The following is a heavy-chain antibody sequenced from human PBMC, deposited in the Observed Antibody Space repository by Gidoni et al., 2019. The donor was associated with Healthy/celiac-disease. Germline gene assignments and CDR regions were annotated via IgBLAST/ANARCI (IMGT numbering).Heavy chain of an antibody. CDR1: GFTVSSYA. D-gene: IGHD2-8*01. CDR2: ISGSGGST. J-gene: IGHJ4*02. CDR3: AKIGSLSTTKKNFDY. V-gene: IGHV3-23*01. Sequence: EVQLLESGGGWVQPGGSLRLYCAASGFTVSSYAMSWVRQAPGKGLEWVSAISGSGGSTYYADSVKGRFTISRDNSKNTLYLQMNSLRAEDTAVYYCAKIGSLSTTKKNFDYWGQGTLVTVSS.